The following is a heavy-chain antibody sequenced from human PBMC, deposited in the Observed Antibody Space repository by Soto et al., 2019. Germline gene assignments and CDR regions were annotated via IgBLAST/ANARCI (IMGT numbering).Heavy chain of an antibody. V-gene: IGHV5-51*01. J-gene: IGHJ5*02. D-gene: IGHD2-2*01. CDR2: IYPGDSDT. Sequence: GESLKISCKGSGYSFTSYWSGWVRQMPGKGLEWMRIIYPGDSDTRYSPSFQGQVTISADKSISTAYLQWSSLKASDTAMYYCARHGGYCSSTSCSTPNWFDPWGQGTLVTVSS. CDR1: GYSFTSYW. CDR3: ARHGGYCSSTSCSTPNWFDP.